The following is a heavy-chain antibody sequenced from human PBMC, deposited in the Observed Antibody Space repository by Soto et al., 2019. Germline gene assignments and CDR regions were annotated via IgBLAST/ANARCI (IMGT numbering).Heavy chain of an antibody. D-gene: IGHD2-21*02. CDR2: IFYGHGT. V-gene: IGHV4-39*01. CDR1: GGSVTSSTSS. CDR3: ARQATAYPNWVDA. Sequence: QVQLQESGPGLVNPSETLSLTCTVSGGSVTSSTSSWAWVRQPPGKGLDWIGTIFYGHGTYYNPSLESQETISLATSKIRFSLELPSVPAADTAVYYRARQATAYPNWVDALGRGILVIVPS. J-gene: IGHJ5*02.